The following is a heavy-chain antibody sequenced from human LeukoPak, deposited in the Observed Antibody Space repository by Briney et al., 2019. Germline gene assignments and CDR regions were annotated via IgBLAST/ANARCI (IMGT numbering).Heavy chain of an antibody. CDR3: ARGITGRGRFDP. CDR2: IYSSGIT. J-gene: IGHJ5*02. Sequence: SETLSLTCTVSGGSITSGSFYWAWIRQSAGKGLEWIVRIYSSGITNYNPSLKSRLTMSIDTSKSQFFLNLSSLTAADTAVYYCARGITGRGRFDPWGQGTLVTVSS. D-gene: IGHD3-10*01. V-gene: IGHV4-61*02. CDR1: GGSITSGSFY.